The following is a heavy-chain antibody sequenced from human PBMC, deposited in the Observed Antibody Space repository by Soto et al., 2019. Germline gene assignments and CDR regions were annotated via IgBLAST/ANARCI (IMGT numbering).Heavy chain of an antibody. Sequence: ESGGGLVQPGGSLRLSCAASGFTFSDHYMDWVRQAPGKGLEWVGRSRNKASNYTTEYAASVKGRFTISRDDSKNSLYLQMNSLKTEDTAVYYCARSGSDYFDYWGQGSLVTVSS. V-gene: IGHV3-72*01. D-gene: IGHD3-3*01. CDR2: SRNKASNYTT. CDR3: ARSGSDYFDY. CDR1: GFTFSDHY. J-gene: IGHJ4*02.